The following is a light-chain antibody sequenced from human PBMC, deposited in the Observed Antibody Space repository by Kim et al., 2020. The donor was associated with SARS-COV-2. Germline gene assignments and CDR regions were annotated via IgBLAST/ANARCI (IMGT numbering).Light chain of an antibody. V-gene: IGLV3-19*01. CDR3: GSRDNNGPGV. Sequence: ALGQTVRINCLGDSLRKYPASWYQQKPGQAPILVMHDKNNVRPSGVPDRYSGSNSGNTAFLTITGAQVEDEAAYYCGSRDNNGPGVFGGGTQLTVL. J-gene: IGLJ3*02. CDR2: DKN. CDR1: SLRKYP.